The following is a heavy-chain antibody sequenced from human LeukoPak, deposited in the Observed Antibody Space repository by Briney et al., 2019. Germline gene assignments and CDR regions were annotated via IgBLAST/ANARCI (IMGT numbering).Heavy chain of an antibody. CDR1: GFTFSSYW. V-gene: IGHV3-74*01. Sequence: GGSLRLSCAASGFTFSSYWMHWVRQAPGKGLVWVSRINSDGSSATYADSVKGRFTISRDNVKNTLYLQMNSLRAEDSAVYYCARGAPSGSYYYWGQGTLVTVSS. CDR3: ARGAPSGSYYY. CDR2: INSDGSSA. J-gene: IGHJ4*02. D-gene: IGHD1-26*01.